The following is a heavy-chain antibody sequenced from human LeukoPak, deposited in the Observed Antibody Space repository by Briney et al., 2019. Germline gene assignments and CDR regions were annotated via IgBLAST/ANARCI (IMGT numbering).Heavy chain of an antibody. V-gene: IGHV3-23*01. Sequence: GGSLRLSCAPSGFTFSSYAMSWVRQAPGKGLEWVSAICGSGGSTYYADSVKGRFTISRANAKNTLYLQMNSLRAEDTAVYDCAKDPPRRSSSWYLDWFDPWGQGALVTVSS. D-gene: IGHD6-13*01. CDR1: GFTFSSYA. J-gene: IGHJ5*02. CDR2: ICGSGGST. CDR3: AKDPPRRSSSWYLDWFDP.